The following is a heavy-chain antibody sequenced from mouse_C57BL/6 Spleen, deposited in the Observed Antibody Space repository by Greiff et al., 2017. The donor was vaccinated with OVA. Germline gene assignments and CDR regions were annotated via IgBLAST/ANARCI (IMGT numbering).Heavy chain of an antibody. D-gene: IGHD1-1*01. CDR3: ARNYGSSYGWYFDV. J-gene: IGHJ1*03. Sequence: EVQRVESGGGLVKPGGSLKLSCAASGFTFSDYGMHWVRQAPEKGLEWVAYISSGSSTIYSAATVQGRFTISRDNAKNTLFLQMTSLRSEDTAMYYCARNYGSSYGWYFDVWGTGTTVTVSS. CDR1: GFTFSDYG. V-gene: IGHV5-17*01. CDR2: ISSGSSTI.